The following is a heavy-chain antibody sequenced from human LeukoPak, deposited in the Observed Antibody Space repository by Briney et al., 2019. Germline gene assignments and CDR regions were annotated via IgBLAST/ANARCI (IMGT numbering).Heavy chain of an antibody. CDR1: GFTFSSYS. Sequence: GGSLRLACAASGFTFSSYSMNWVGQAPGKGLEWVSSISSSSSYIYYADSVKGRFTISRDNAKNSLYLQMNSLRAEDTAVYYCARGDEFGGYFTRWGQGTLVTVSS. V-gene: IGHV3-21*01. J-gene: IGHJ4*02. CDR2: ISSSSSYI. CDR3: ARGDEFGGYFTR. D-gene: IGHD3-3*01.